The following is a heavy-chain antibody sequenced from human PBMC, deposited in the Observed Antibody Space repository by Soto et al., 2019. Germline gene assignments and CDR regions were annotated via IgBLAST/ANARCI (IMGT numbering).Heavy chain of an antibody. CDR1: AFTFSNYG. CDR3: ARDDCSSPSCLNY. CDR2: IKSDGSKK. J-gene: IGHJ4*02. V-gene: IGHV3-33*01. D-gene: IGHD2-2*01. Sequence: QVQLVESGGGVVQPGTSLSLSCAASAFTFSNYGMHWVRQAPGRGLEWVAAIKSDGSKKYYTDSVTGRFTSSRDNSDNTLYLRMNSLRAEDTAVYYCARDDCSSPSCLNYWGQGTLVTVST.